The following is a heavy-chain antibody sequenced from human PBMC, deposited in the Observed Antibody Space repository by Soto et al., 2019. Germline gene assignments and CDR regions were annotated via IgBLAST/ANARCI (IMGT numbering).Heavy chain of an antibody. J-gene: IGHJ5*02. V-gene: IGHV3-23*01. CDR2: VGGRGGCT. D-gene: IGHD3-3*01. CDR1: GFSFSAYA. Sequence: GGSLRLSCAASGFSFSAYAMTWVRQAPGKGLEWVASVGGRGGCTYHADSVKGRFTSSRDNSKNTVYLQMNSLRSEDTAIYYCAKQGDYDFWSPSNHWFDPWGLGTLVTVSS. CDR3: AKQGDYDFWSPSNHWFDP.